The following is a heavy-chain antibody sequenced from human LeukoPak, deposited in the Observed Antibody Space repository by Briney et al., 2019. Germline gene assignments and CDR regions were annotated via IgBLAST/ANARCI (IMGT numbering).Heavy chain of an antibody. D-gene: IGHD3-22*01. Sequence: GGSLRLSCTASGFTFGDYAMSWFRQAPGKGLEWVGFIRSKAYGGTTEYAASVKGRFTISRDDSKSIAYLQMNSLKTEDTAVCYCTRGSSYYYDSSGHLSYWGQGTLSPSPQ. V-gene: IGHV3-49*03. CDR3: TRGSSYYYDSSGHLSY. J-gene: IGHJ4*02. CDR1: GFTFGDYA. CDR2: IRSKAYGGTT.